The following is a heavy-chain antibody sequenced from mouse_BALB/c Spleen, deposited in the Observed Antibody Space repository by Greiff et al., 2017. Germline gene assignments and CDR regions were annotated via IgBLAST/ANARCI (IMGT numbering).Heavy chain of an antibody. Sequence: EVKVVESGPSLAKPSQTLSLTCSVTGDSITSGYWNWIRNFPGNKLEYMRYISYSGSPYYNPSLKSRISITRDTSKNQYYLQLNSVTTEDTATYYCARSYDGYPYYAMDYWGQGTSVTVSS. D-gene: IGHD2-3*01. CDR3: ARSYDGYPYYAMDY. CDR1: GDSITSGY. J-gene: IGHJ4*01. CDR2: ISYSGSP. V-gene: IGHV3-8*02.